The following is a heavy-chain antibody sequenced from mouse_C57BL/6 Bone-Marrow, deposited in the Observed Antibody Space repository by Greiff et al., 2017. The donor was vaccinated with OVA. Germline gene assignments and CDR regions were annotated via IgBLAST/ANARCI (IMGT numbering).Heavy chain of an antibody. V-gene: IGHV1-82*01. Sequence: QVQLKQSGPELVKPGASVKISCKASGYAFSSSWMNWVKQRPGKGLEWIGRIYPGDGDTNYNGKFKGKATLTADKSSSTAYRQLSSLTSEDSAVYFCARWNYYGSSYVPMDYWGQGTSVTVSS. CDR2: IYPGDGDT. D-gene: IGHD1-1*01. CDR3: ARWNYYGSSYVPMDY. J-gene: IGHJ4*01. CDR1: GYAFSSSW.